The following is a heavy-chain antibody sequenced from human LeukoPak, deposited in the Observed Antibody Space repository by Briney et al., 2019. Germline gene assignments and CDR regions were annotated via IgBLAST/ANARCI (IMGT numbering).Heavy chain of an antibody. CDR2: INRDGSST. D-gene: IGHD5-18*01. CDR3: ASADTAMVNDY. Sequence: PGGSLRLSCAASGFTLSSYWMHWVRQAPGKGLVWVSRINRDGSSTSYADSVKGRFTISRDNAKNTLYLQMNSLRAEDTAVYYCASADTAMVNDYWGQGTLVTVSS. J-gene: IGHJ4*02. V-gene: IGHV3-74*01. CDR1: GFTLSSYW.